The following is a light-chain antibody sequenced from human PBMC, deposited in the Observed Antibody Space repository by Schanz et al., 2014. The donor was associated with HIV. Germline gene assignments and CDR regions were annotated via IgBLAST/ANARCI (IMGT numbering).Light chain of an antibody. CDR2: GAS. V-gene: IGKV3-20*01. J-gene: IGKJ4*01. CDR3: QYFGNSGGT. Sequence: EIVMTQSPGTLSVSPGERATLSCRASQTVSNNLAWYQQKPGQAPRLLIFGASKRATGIPDRFSGSESGTDFTLTINRMEPEDFAVYYCQYFGNSGGTFGGGTKVEI. CDR1: QTVSNN.